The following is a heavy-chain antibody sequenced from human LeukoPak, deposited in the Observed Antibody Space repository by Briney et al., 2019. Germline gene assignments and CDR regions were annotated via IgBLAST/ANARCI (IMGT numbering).Heavy chain of an antibody. Sequence: PGGSLRLSCAASGFTLSGYWMHGVRQAPGEGLVWVSRMNSDGTVTTYADSVRGRFTISRDNAKNTLYLQMSSLSAEDTAVYYCARYVVASACFDSWGQGTPVTVSS. CDR3: ARYVVASACFDS. CDR1: GFTLSGYW. D-gene: IGHD2-21*01. V-gene: IGHV3-74*01. CDR2: MNSDGTVT. J-gene: IGHJ4*02.